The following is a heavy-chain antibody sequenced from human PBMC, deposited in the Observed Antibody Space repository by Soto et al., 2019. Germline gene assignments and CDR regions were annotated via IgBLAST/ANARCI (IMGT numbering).Heavy chain of an antibody. V-gene: IGHV1-69*12. CDR2: IIPIFGTA. D-gene: IGHD1-7*01. CDR1: GGTFNSYA. CDR3: ASVLELNSYYGMDV. Sequence: QVQLVQSGAEVKKPGSSVKVSCKASGGTFNSYAISWVRQAPGQGLEWMGGIIPIFGTADYAQKFQGRVTITADESTSTAYMELSSLRSEDTAVYYCASVLELNSYYGMDVWGQGTTVTVSS. J-gene: IGHJ6*02.